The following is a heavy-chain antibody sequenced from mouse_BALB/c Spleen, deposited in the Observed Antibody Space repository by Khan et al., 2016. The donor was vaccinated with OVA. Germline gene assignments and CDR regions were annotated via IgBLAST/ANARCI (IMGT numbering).Heavy chain of an antibody. Sequence: EVQVVESGGGLVKPGGSLKLSCAPSGFTFSNYAMSWVRQSPEKRLEWVASISSGDSTYYPDSVKGRFTISRDNARNILYLQMSSLRSEDTAMDYGARDYWFAYWGQGTMVTVSA. CDR1: GFTFSNYA. CDR2: ISSGDST. J-gene: IGHJ3*01. V-gene: IGHV5-6-5*01. CDR3: ARDYWFAY.